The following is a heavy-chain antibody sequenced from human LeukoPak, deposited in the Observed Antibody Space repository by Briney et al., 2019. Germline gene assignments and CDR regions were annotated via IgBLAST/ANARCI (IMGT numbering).Heavy chain of an antibody. CDR1: GFTVSSNY. V-gene: IGHV3-53*01. CDR2: IYSGGST. J-gene: IGHJ4*02. CDR3: ARGASYSSGHFDY. D-gene: IGHD6-19*01. Sequence: GGSLRLSCAASGFTVSSNYMSWVRQAPGQGLEWVSVIYSGGSTYYADSVKGRFTISRDNSKNTLYLQMNSLRAEDTAVYYCARGASYSSGHFDYWGQGTLVTVSS.